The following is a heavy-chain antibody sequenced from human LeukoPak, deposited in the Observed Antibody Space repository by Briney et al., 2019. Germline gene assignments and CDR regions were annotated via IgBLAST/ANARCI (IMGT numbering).Heavy chain of an antibody. CDR2: IKRKTDRETT. V-gene: IGHV3-15*01. CDR3: TTDCSSTSCYGYSSSWYEGGDY. D-gene: IGHD2-2*01. CDR1: GFTFSNAW. Sequence: CLRLSCAASGFTFSNAWMSWVSQAPGKGLEWVGRIKRKTDRETTDYAAPVKGRFTISRDDSKNTLYLQMNSLKTEDTAVYYCTTDCSSTSCYGYSSSWYEGGDYWGQGTLVTVSS. J-gene: IGHJ4*02.